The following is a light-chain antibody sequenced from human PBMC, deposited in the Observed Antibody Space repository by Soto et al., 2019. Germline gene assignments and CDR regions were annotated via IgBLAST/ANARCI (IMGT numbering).Light chain of an antibody. Sequence: QSALTQPASVSGSPGQSITISCTGTSSDVGGYNYVSWYQQHPGKAPKLMIYEVSNRPSGVSNRFSGSKSGNTASLTISGLQAEDEADYYCSSYTSSSTLFGTGTKGHRP. V-gene: IGLV2-14*01. CDR2: EVS. CDR1: SSDVGGYNY. CDR3: SSYTSSSTL. J-gene: IGLJ1*01.